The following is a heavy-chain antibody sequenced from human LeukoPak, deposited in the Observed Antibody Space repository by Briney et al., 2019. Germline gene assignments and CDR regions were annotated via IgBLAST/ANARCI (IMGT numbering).Heavy chain of an antibody. CDR3: ARAGYCTNGVCRGDFDY. Sequence: GGSLRLSCAASGFTFSSYEMNWVRQAPGKGLEWVSYISSSGSTIYYADSVKGRFTISRDNAKNSLYLQMNSLRAEDTAVYYCARAGYCTNGVCRGDFDYWGQGTLITVSS. V-gene: IGHV3-48*03. CDR1: GFTFSSYE. D-gene: IGHD2-8*01. J-gene: IGHJ4*02. CDR2: ISSSGSTI.